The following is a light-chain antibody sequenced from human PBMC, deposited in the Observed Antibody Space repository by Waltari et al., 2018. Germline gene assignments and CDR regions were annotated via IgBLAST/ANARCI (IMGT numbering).Light chain of an antibody. J-gene: IGKJ4*01. CDR2: GAS. V-gene: IGKV4-1*01. CDR3: QQYYNSPQLT. CDR1: QSVLYSSNNKNY. Sequence: DIVMTQSPDSLAVSLGERATINCKSSQSVLYSSNNKNYLAWYQQKPGQPPKLLIYGASTRESGVPDRFSGSGSETDFTLTISSLQAEDVAVYYCQQYYNSPQLTFGGGTKVEIK.